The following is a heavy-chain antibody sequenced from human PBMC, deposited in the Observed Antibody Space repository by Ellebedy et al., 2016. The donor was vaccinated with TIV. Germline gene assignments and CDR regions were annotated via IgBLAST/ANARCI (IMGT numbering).Heavy chain of an antibody. CDR3: ARSRYCSSTSCYYFDL. Sequence: PGGSLRLSCAASGFTFSSYWMSWVRQAPGKGLEWVANIKQDGSEKYYVDSVKGRFTISRDNAKNSLYLQMNSLRAEDTAVYYCARSRYCSSTSCYYFDLWGRGTLVTVSS. D-gene: IGHD2-2*01. J-gene: IGHJ2*01. CDR1: GFTFSSYW. CDR2: IKQDGSEK. V-gene: IGHV3-7*01.